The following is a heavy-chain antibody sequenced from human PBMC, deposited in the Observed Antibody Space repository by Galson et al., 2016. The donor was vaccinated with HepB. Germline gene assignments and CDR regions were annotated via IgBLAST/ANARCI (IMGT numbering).Heavy chain of an antibody. CDR3: AGEVGFENFWSAGTWFDP. Sequence: TLSLTCTVSGGAISSGSYYWGWIRQPAGKGLEWIGHIYSSGSTHYNSSLKSRVTMSVDTSKNQFSLNLNSVTAADTAVYYCAGEVGFENFWSAGTWFDPWGRGTLVSGSS. CDR2: IYSSGST. V-gene: IGHV4-61*09. CDR1: GGAISSGSYY. J-gene: IGHJ5*02. D-gene: IGHD3-3*01.